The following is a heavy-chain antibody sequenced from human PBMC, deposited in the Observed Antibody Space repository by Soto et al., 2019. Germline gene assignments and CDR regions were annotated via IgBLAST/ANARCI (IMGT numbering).Heavy chain of an antibody. CDR3: ARGWTSYDFWSGYKNWFDP. CDR2: INPSGGST. D-gene: IGHD3-3*01. CDR1: GYTFTSYY. Sequence: ASVKVSCKASGYTFTSYYMHWVRQAPGQGLEWMGIINPSGGSTSYAQKFQGRVTMTRDASTSTVYMELSSLRSEDTAVYYCARGWTSYDFWSGYKNWFDPWGQGTLVTVSS. V-gene: IGHV1-46*01. J-gene: IGHJ5*02.